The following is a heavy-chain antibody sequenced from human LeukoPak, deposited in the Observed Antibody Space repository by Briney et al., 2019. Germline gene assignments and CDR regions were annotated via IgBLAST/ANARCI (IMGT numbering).Heavy chain of an antibody. CDR3: AKDKGYGSGSYNYFDY. D-gene: IGHD3-10*01. J-gene: IGHJ4*02. CDR1: GFTFDDYA. Sequence: GGSLRLSCAASGFTFDDYAMHWVRQAPGKGLEWVSGISWNSGSIGYADSVKGRFTISRDNAKNSLYLQMNSLRAEDMASYYCAKDKGYGSGSYNYFDYWGQGTLVTVSS. CDR2: ISWNSGSI. V-gene: IGHV3-9*03.